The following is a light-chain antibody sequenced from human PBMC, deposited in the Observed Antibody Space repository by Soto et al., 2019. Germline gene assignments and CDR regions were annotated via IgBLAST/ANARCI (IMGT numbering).Light chain of an antibody. Sequence: EIVLTQSPATRSLSPGERATLSCRASQSVSSYLAWYQQKPGQAPRLLIYDASNRATGIPARFSGSGSGTDFTLTISSLEPEDFAVYYCQQRSNWPPLTFGPGTKVDIK. V-gene: IGKV3-11*01. CDR3: QQRSNWPPLT. CDR1: QSVSSY. CDR2: DAS. J-gene: IGKJ3*01.